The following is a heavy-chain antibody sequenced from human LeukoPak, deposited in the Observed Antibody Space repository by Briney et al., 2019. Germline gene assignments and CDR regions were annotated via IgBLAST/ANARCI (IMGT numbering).Heavy chain of an antibody. Sequence: PSQTLSLTCAVSGVSISSGGYSWSWIRQPPGKGLEWIGEINHSGSTNYNPSLKSRVTISVDTSKNQFSLKLSSVTAADTAVYYCARGADFWSGYYYRTEYFQHWGQGTLVTVSS. V-gene: IGHV4-30-2*01. CDR1: GVSISSGGYS. CDR3: ARGADFWSGYYYRTEYFQH. D-gene: IGHD3-3*01. J-gene: IGHJ1*01. CDR2: INHSGST.